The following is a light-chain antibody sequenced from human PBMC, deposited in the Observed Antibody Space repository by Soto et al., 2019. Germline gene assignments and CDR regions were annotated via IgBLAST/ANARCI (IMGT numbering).Light chain of an antibody. CDR3: CSYVGSYIYV. CDR1: SSDVGGYHY. V-gene: IGLV2-11*01. CDR2: DVN. Sequence: SALTQPRSVSGSPGQSVTISCTGTSSDVGGYHYVSWYQHHPGKAPKLVIFDVNRRPSGVPHRFSGSKSDNTASLTISGLQAEDEADYYRCSYVGSYIYVFGTGTKVTVL. J-gene: IGLJ1*01.